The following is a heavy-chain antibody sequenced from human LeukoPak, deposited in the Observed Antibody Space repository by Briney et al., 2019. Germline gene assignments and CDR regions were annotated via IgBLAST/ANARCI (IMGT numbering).Heavy chain of an antibody. D-gene: IGHD3-10*01. Sequence: LGESLKISCKGSGYSFTTYWIGWVRQMPGKGLEWIGIIFPGDSDTRYSPSFQGQVTMSANKSTSTAYLQWSSLKASDTAMYYCARRGVKDSLDSWGQGTLVTVSS. CDR1: GYSFTTYW. CDR3: ARRGVKDSLDS. CDR2: IFPGDSDT. V-gene: IGHV5-51*01. J-gene: IGHJ4*02.